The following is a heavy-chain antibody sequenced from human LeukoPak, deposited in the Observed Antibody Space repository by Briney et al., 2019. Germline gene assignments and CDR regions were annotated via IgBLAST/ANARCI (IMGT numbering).Heavy chain of an antibody. CDR1: GDSISSYY. CDR3: ASAARMDNFDY. D-gene: IGHD2-8*01. Sequence: PSETLSLTCTVSGDSISSYYWSWIRQPPGKGLEWIGYIYYSGSTNYNPSLKSRVTVSVDTSKNQFSLKLSSVTAADTAVYYCASAARMDNFDYWGQGTLVTVSS. J-gene: IGHJ4*02. V-gene: IGHV4-59*01. CDR2: IYYSGST.